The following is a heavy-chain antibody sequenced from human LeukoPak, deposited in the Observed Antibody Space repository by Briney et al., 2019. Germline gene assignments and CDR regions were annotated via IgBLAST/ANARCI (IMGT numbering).Heavy chain of an antibody. V-gene: IGHV3-21*01. D-gene: IGHD5-12*01. Sequence: GGSLRLSCAASGFTFSRNSMNWVRQAPGKGLEWVSSISTSSSYIYYADSVKGRFTISRDNAKNSLSLQMNSLRAEDTAVYYCARGRSGYDPFDYWGQGTLVTVSS. CDR3: ARGRSGYDPFDY. CDR2: ISTSSSYI. J-gene: IGHJ4*02. CDR1: GFTFSRNS.